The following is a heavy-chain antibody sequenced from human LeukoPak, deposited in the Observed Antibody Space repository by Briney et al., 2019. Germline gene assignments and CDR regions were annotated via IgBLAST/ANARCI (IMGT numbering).Heavy chain of an antibody. J-gene: IGHJ3*02. Sequence: PGGSLRLSCAASGRTFTEYYMHWIRQAPGKGLEWVSFIGGTAGNTYYADSVKGRFTISRDNAKNSLYLQMNSLRAKDTAVYYCAREWSAFDIWPQGTIVPVSS. CDR1: GRTFTEYY. CDR2: IGGTAGNT. CDR3: AREWSAFDI. D-gene: IGHD2-8*01. V-gene: IGHV3-11*04.